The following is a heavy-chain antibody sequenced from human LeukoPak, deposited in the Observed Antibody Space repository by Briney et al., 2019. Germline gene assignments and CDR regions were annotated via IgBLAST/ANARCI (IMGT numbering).Heavy chain of an antibody. D-gene: IGHD6-13*01. Sequence: GGSLRLSCAASEFTFSDYYMSWVRQAPGKGLEWVSYISTGGSTIYYADSVKGRFTISRDNANNSLYLRLNSLRAEDTAVYFCARNKDSSRWFDASDIWGQGTMVTVSS. CDR1: EFTFSDYY. CDR2: ISTGGSTI. J-gene: IGHJ3*02. V-gene: IGHV3-11*01. CDR3: ARNKDSSRWFDASDI.